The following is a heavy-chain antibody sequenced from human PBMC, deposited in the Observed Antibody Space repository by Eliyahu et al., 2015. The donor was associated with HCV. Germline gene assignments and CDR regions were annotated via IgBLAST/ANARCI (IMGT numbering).Heavy chain of an antibody. CDR3: ATDYYSSGY. V-gene: IGHV1-2*06. Sequence: QVQLVQSGAEVKKPGASVKVSCKASGYTFTDYYIHWVRQAPGQGLEWMGRINPYTGGSNCAQKFQGRVTMTRDTSISTAYVEMSRLTSDDTAVYYCATDYYSSGYWGQGTLVTVSS. CDR2: INPYTGGS. CDR1: GYTFTDYY. D-gene: IGHD6-25*01. J-gene: IGHJ4*02.